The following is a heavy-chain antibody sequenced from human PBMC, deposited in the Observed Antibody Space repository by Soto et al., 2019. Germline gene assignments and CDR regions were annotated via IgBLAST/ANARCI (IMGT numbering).Heavy chain of an antibody. D-gene: IGHD3-22*01. CDR3: TTNEGDSRSFYNFDY. J-gene: IGHJ4*02. CDR2: IISNSDGGTA. CDR1: GFTFKNAW. V-gene: IGHV3-15*07. Sequence: EVQLVGSGGGLGEPGGSLRLSCEASGFTFKNAWMSWLRQAPGRGLEWVSRIISNSDGGTAEYAAPVNGRFTISRDDSKNTLYLQMNSLKTEDTAVYYCTTNEGDSRSFYNFDYWGQGALVTVSS.